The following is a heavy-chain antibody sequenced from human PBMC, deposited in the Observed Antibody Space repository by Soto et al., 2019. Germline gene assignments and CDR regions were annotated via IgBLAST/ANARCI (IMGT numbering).Heavy chain of an antibody. CDR3: ARMFIQHDISTGTNFLFDY. CDR1: GFSLSNPRMG. D-gene: IGHD3-9*01. Sequence: QVTLKESGPALVKPTETLTLTCTVSGFSLSNPRMGVNWIRQSPGKALEWLAHIFSNDEKSYNTSLKTRLNISKDTSKSQVVLTMTNMDPVDTGTYYCARMFIQHDISTGTNFLFDYWGQGILVTVSS. J-gene: IGHJ4*02. CDR2: IFSNDEK. V-gene: IGHV2-26*01.